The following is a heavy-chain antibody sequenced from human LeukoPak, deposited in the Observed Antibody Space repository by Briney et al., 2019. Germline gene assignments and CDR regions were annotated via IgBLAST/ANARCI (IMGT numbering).Heavy chain of an antibody. J-gene: IGHJ3*02. CDR2: FDPEDGET. D-gene: IGHD3-16*02. CDR3: ATVSTLSDAFDI. CDR1: GYTLTELS. Sequence: ASVKVSCTFSGYTLTELSMHWVRPAPGKGLEWMGGFDPEDGETIYAQKFQGRVTMTEDTSTDTAYMELSSLRSEDTAVYYCATVSTLSDAFDIWGQGTMVTVSS. V-gene: IGHV1-24*01.